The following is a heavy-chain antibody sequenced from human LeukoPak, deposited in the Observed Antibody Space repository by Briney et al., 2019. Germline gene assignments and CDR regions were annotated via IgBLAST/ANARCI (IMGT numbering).Heavy chain of an antibody. J-gene: IGHJ6*02. CDR2: NPSGGPT. D-gene: IGHD3-10*01. Sequence: NPSGGPTSYAQKFQGRVTMTRDTSTSTVYMELSSLRSEDTAVYYCARSYYYGSGTNYGMDVWGQGTTVTVSS. CDR3: ARSYYYGSGTNYGMDV. V-gene: IGHV1-46*01.